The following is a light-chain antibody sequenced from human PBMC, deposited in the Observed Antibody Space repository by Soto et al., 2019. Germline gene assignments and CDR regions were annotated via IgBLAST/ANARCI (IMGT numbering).Light chain of an antibody. J-gene: IGLJ1*01. V-gene: IGLV2-23*01. CDR1: SSDFESYKL. CDR2: EGN. Sequence: QSVLTQPASVSESPGQSITISCTGTSSDFESYKLVSWYQQHPDKAPKLIIYEGNKRPSGVSNRFSGSKSGNTASLTISGLQAEDDADYYCCSYAGSTTFYVFGTGTKVTV. CDR3: CSYAGSTTFYV.